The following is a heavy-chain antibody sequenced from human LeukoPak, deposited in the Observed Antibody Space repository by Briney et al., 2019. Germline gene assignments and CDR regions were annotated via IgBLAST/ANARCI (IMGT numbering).Heavy chain of an antibody. J-gene: IGHJ4*02. CDR3: AREIYCGGDCCYYFDY. CDR2: IKQDGSEK. Sequence: PGGSLRLSCAASGFTFSSYWMSWVRQAPGKGLEWVANIKQDGSEKYYVDSVKGRFTISRDNAKNSLYLQMNSLRAEDTAVYYCAREIYCGGDCCYYFDYWGQGTLVTVSS. CDR1: GFTFSSYW. V-gene: IGHV3-7*01. D-gene: IGHD2-21*02.